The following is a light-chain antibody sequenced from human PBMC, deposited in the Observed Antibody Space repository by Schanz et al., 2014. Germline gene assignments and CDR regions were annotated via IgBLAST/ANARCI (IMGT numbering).Light chain of an antibody. J-gene: IGKJ4*01. CDR3: QQYSKSPLT. CDR1: QSLSSNY. CDR2: GAS. Sequence: EIVLTQSPGTLSLSPGERATLSCRASQSLSSNYLAWYQQKPGQAPRLLIYGASTRATGVPVRFSGSRSGTVFTLTISRLEPEDFAVYYCQQYSKSPLTFGGGTKVEI. V-gene: IGKV3-20*01.